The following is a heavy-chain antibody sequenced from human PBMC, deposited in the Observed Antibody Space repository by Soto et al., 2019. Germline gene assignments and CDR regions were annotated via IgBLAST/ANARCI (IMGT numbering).Heavy chain of an antibody. CDR2: ISAYNGNT. CDR3: ARIGYSSGWYSFDY. D-gene: IGHD6-19*01. Sequence: ASVKVSCKASGYSFDTFGMSWVRQAPGQGLEWMGWISAYNGNTNYAQKLQGRVTMTTDTSTSTDYMELRSLRSEDTAVYYCARIGYSSGWYSFDYWGQGTLVTVSS. V-gene: IGHV1-18*01. J-gene: IGHJ4*02. CDR1: GYSFDTFG.